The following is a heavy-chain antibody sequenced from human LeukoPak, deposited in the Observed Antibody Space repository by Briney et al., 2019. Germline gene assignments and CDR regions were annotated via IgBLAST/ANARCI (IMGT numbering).Heavy chain of an antibody. Sequence: GGSPRLSCEASGFTLSDYHMSWIRQAPGKGLEWVSKISSISGGGSTTSYADSVKGRFTISRDNARNSLFLQMNSLRAEDTAVYYCARSLWPEDSWGQGTQVTVSS. V-gene: IGHV3-11*04. D-gene: IGHD1-14*01. J-gene: IGHJ4*02. CDR3: ARSLWPEDS. CDR1: GFTLSDYH. CDR2: ISSISGGGSTT.